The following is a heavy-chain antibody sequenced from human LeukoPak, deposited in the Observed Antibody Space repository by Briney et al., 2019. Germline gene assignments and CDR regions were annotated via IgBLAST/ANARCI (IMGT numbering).Heavy chain of an antibody. CDR2: IIPIFGTA. Sequence: SVKVSCKASGGTFSSYAISWVRQAPGQGFEWMGGIIPIFGTANYAQKFQGRVTITADKSTSTAYMELRSLTYDDTAVYYCARAGYCGDGGCRGGSAFDVWGQGTMVTVSS. CDR3: ARAGYCGDGGCRGGSAFDV. D-gene: IGHD2-15*01. CDR1: GGTFSSYA. J-gene: IGHJ3*01. V-gene: IGHV1-69*06.